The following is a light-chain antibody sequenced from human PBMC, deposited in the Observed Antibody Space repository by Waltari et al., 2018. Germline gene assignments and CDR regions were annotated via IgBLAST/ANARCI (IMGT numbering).Light chain of an antibody. Sequence: DIQLTQSPSFLSASVGDRVTITCRSSQGISNYLAWYQQKPGKAPKLLIHTASTLQGGVPSRFSGSGPGTEFPLTISSLQPEDFATYYCQHRHSYPITFGQGTRLEIK. CDR2: TAS. CDR3: QHRHSYPIT. J-gene: IGKJ5*01. V-gene: IGKV1-9*01. CDR1: QGISNY.